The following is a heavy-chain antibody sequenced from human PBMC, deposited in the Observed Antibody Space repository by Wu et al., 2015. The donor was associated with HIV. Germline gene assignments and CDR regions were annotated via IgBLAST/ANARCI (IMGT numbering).Heavy chain of an antibody. V-gene: IGHV1-2*02. Sequence: QVQLVQFGAEVKKPGSSVKVTCKASGDGFTSYAVSWVRQAPGQGLEWMGWTNVNTGGTNYAPKFQGRVTMTRDTSISTAYMELSRLTSDDTAVYYCARDELFRVDDAFDMWGQGTMVIVSS. CDR1: GDGFTSYA. D-gene: IGHD2-15*01. J-gene: IGHJ3*02. CDR3: ARDELFRVDDAFDM. CDR2: TNVNTGGT.